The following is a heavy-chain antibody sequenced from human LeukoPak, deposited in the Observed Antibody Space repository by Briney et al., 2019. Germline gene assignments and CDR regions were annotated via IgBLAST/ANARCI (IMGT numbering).Heavy chain of an antibody. J-gene: IGHJ3*02. Sequence: GGSLRLSCSASGFTFSSYSMNWVRQAPGRGLEWVSHISSTSNAIYYADSVKGRFTISRDNAKNSLYLQMNSLRAEDTAVYYCARDRQWLAPPDAFDIWGQGTMVTVSS. V-gene: IGHV3-48*04. CDR2: ISSTSNAI. D-gene: IGHD6-19*01. CDR1: GFTFSSYS. CDR3: ARDRQWLAPPDAFDI.